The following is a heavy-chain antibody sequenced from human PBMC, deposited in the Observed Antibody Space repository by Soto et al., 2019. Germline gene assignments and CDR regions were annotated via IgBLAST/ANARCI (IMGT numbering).Heavy chain of an antibody. J-gene: IGHJ5*02. CDR1: GYTFTSYA. D-gene: IGHD3-3*01. CDR2: MNPNSGNT. V-gene: IGHV1-8*01. CDR3: ARGRFLEWLNWFDP. Sequence: GASVKVSCKASGYTFTSYAINWVRQATGQGLEWMGWMNPNSGNTGYAQKFQGRVTMTRNTSISTAYMELSSLRSEDTAVYYCARGRFLEWLNWFDPWGQGTLVTVSS.